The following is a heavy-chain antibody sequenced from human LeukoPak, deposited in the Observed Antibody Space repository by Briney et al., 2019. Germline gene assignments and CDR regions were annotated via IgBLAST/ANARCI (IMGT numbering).Heavy chain of an antibody. D-gene: IGHD6-19*01. CDR2: VGISGAT. CDR3: VRGGIQVSGIDEIDY. V-gene: IGHV3-13*01. J-gene: IGHJ4*02. Sequence: GGSLRLSCAASGFTLRSYDMHWVRQVTGKGLEGVSAVGISGATYYAGSVKGRFTISTDNAKNSLYLQMNSLTAGDTAVYYCVRGGIQVSGIDEIDYWGQGTLVTVSS. CDR1: GFTLRSYD.